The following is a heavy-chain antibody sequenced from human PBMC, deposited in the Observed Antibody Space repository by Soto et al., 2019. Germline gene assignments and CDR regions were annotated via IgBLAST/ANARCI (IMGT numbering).Heavy chain of an antibody. CDR2: INPSGGST. Sequence: ASVKVSCKASGYTFTSYYMHWVRQAPGQGLEWMGIINPSGGSTSYAQKFQGRVTMTRDTSTSTVYMELSSLRSEDTAVYYCARRASPLVATIDLGLDYWGQGTLVTVSS. CDR3: ARRASPLVATIDLGLDY. V-gene: IGHV1-46*01. D-gene: IGHD5-12*01. J-gene: IGHJ4*02. CDR1: GYTFTSYY.